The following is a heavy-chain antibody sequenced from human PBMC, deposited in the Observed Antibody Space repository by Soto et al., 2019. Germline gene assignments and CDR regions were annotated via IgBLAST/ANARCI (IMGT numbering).Heavy chain of an antibody. CDR2: ISSSSSYT. Sequence: NPGGSLRLSCAASGFTFSDYYMSWIRQAPGKGLEWVSYISSSSSYTNYADSVKGRFTISRDNAKNSLYLQMNSLRAEDTAVYYCARVKGLAAADHDAFDIWGQGTMVTVSS. V-gene: IGHV3-11*06. J-gene: IGHJ3*02. CDR1: GFTFSDYY. CDR3: ARVKGLAAADHDAFDI. D-gene: IGHD6-13*01.